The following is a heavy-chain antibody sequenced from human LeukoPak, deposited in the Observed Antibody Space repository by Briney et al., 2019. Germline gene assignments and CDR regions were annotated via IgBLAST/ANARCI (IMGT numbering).Heavy chain of an antibody. CDR1: GGSISSGDW. D-gene: IGHD3-16*01. CDR2: IYHTGTT. CDR3: ARGRRILGGPENAGDFFDF. V-gene: IGHV4-4*02. Sequence: PSETLSLTCAVSGGSISSGDWWSWVRQPPGKGLEWIGEIYHTGTTNYNPSLQSRVTISVDKSKNQFSLTLSSVTAADTAVYYCARGRRILGGPENAGDFFDFWGQGSLVTVSS. J-gene: IGHJ4*01.